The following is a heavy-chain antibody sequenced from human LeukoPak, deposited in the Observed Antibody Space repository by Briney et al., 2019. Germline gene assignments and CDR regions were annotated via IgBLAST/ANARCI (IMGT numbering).Heavy chain of an antibody. CDR3: ARESFVVVTAQNDY. J-gene: IGHJ4*02. Sequence: GGSLRLSCAASGFTFSSYGMHWVRQAPGKGLEWVAVISYDGSNKYYADSVKGRFTISRDNSKNTLYLQMNSLRAEDTAVYYCARESFVVVTAQNDYWGQGTLVTVSS. CDR2: ISYDGSNK. D-gene: IGHD2-21*02. CDR1: GFTFSSYG. V-gene: IGHV3-30*03.